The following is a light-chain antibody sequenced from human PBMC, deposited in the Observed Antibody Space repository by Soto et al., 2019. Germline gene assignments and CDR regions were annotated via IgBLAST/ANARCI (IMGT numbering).Light chain of an antibody. Sequence: DIQLTQSPSFLSASVGDRVTITCRASQGISSSLAWYQQKSGKAPNFLIYAASTLQTGVPSRFSGSGSGTEFTLTISSLQPEYFATYYCQQLNTYPFTFGPGTKVDIK. CDR1: QGISSS. V-gene: IGKV1-9*01. CDR2: AAS. CDR3: QQLNTYPFT. J-gene: IGKJ3*01.